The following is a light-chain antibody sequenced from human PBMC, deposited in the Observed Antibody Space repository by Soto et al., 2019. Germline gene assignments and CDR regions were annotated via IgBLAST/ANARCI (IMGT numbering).Light chain of an antibody. Sequence: EIVLTQSPGTLSLSPGERATLSCRASQSVSSSYLARYQHKPGQAPRVLIYGASSRATGIPDRFSGSGSGTDFTLTISRLEPEDFAVYFCQQYGSSPLTFGGGTKVEIK. CDR1: QSVSSSY. CDR2: GAS. V-gene: IGKV3-20*01. J-gene: IGKJ4*01. CDR3: QQYGSSPLT.